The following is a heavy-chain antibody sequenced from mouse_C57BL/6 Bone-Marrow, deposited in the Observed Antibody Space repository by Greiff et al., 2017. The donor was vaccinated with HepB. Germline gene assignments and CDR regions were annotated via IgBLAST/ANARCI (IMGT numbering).Heavy chain of an antibody. CDR1: GYAFSSYW. CDR2: IYPGDGDT. V-gene: IGHV1-80*01. CDR3: ARLPYYYGSSLFDY. D-gene: IGHD1-1*01. J-gene: IGHJ2*01. Sequence: QVQPQQSGAELVKPGASVKISCKASGYAFSSYWMNWVKQRPGKGLEWIGQIYPGDGDTNYNGKFKGKATLTADKSSSTAYMQLSSLTSEYSAVYFCARLPYYYGSSLFDYWGQGTTLTVSS.